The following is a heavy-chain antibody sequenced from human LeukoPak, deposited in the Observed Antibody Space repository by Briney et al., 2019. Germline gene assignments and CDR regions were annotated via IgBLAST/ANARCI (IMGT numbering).Heavy chain of an antibody. Sequence: GGSLRLSCAASGFTFSGYWMSWVRQAPGKGLEWVANIKQDGSQKYYVDSVKGRFTISRDNAKNSLYLQMNSLRAEDTAVYYCARGPSPSEYQPWFDYWGQGTLVTVSS. CDR1: GFTFSGYW. J-gene: IGHJ4*02. CDR2: IKQDGSQK. D-gene: IGHD2-2*01. V-gene: IGHV3-7*01. CDR3: ARGPSPSEYQPWFDY.